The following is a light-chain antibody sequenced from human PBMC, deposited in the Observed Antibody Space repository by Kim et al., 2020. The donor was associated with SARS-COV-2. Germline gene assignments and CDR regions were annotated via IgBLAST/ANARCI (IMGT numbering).Light chain of an antibody. CDR3: QQSRT. CDR2: AAS. CDR1: QSISRY. V-gene: IGKV1-39*01. J-gene: IGKJ2*01. Sequence: PSSLSASVGDRVTITCRTSQSISRYLNWYQQKPGKAPKLLIYAASNLQSGVPSRFSGSGSGTYFTLTISSLQPEDFATYYCQQSRTFGQGTKLEI.